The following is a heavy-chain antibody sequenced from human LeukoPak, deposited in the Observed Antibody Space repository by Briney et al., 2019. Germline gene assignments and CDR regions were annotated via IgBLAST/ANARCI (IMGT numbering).Heavy chain of an antibody. CDR3: ARYYDFWSGYGPHYGMDV. CDR2: ISSISSYI. D-gene: IGHD3-3*01. J-gene: IGHJ6*02. Sequence: PGGSLRLSGAASGFTFSSYSMNWVRQAPGKGLEWVSSISSISSYIYYADSVKGRFTISRDNAKNSLYLQMNSLRAADTAVYYCARYYDFWSGYGPHYGMDVWGQGTTVTVSS. V-gene: IGHV3-21*01. CDR1: GFTFSSYS.